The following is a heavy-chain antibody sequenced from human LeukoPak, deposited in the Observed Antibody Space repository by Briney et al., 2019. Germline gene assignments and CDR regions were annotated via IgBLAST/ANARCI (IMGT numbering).Heavy chain of an antibody. CDR2: FSRSGPDT. Sequence: TGGSLRLSCAASGFTFGSSAMSWVRQAPGKGPEWVSTFSRSGPDTYYADSVKGRFTIFRDNSKNTLYLQMNSLRAEDTAVYYCAKGSFGSWYYFDYWGQGTLVTVSS. J-gene: IGHJ4*02. V-gene: IGHV3-23*01. D-gene: IGHD6-13*01. CDR1: GFTFGSSA. CDR3: AKGSFGSWYYFDY.